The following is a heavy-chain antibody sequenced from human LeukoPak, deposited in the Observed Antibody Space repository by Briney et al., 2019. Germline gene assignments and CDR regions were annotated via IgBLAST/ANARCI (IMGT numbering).Heavy chain of an antibody. J-gene: IGHJ4*02. V-gene: IGHV3-30-3*01. CDR1: GFTFSDYA. CDR3: ARDYWWNYDY. Sequence: GGSLRLSCAASGFTFSDYAMHWVRQAPGKGLEWVAVISKDGSDKYYPGTVRGRFTISRDNSKNTIYLQMDSLRAEDTAIYYCARDYWWNYDYWGQGTLVTVSS. D-gene: IGHD1-7*01. CDR2: ISKDGSDK.